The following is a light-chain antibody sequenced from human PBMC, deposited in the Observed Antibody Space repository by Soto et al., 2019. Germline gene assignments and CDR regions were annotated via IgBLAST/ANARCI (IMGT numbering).Light chain of an antibody. CDR1: SGHSDYA. Sequence: QPVLTQSPSASASLGASVKLTRTLSSGHSDYAIAWHQQQPEKGPRYLMKVNSDGSHSKGDGILDRFSGSSSGAERYLTISSLQSEDEADYYCQTWGTGILVVFGGGTKLTVL. CDR2: VNSDGSH. J-gene: IGLJ3*02. V-gene: IGLV4-69*01. CDR3: QTWGTGILVV.